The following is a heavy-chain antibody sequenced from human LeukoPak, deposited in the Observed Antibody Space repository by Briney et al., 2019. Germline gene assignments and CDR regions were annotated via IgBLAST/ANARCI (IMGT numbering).Heavy chain of an antibody. CDR2: ISYDGSNK. D-gene: IGHD5-12*01. J-gene: IGHJ4*01. CDR1: GFTFSSYA. Sequence: GGSLRLSCAASGFTFSSYAMHWVRQAPGKGLKWVAVISYDGSNKYYADSVKGRFTISRDNSKNTLYLQMNSLRAEDTAVYYCAKPQGGDIVATDFDYWGHGTLVTVSS. V-gene: IGHV3-30-3*02. CDR3: AKPQGGDIVATDFDY.